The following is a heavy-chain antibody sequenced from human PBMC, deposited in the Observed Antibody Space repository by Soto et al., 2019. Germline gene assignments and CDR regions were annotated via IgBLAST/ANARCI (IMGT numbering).Heavy chain of an antibody. Sequence: PGGSLRRSCAASGFTFSSYWMSWVRQAPGKGLEWVANIKQDGSEKYYVDSVKGRFTISRDNAKNSLYLQMNSLRAEDTAVYYCARDALYGSGSYFFYYYYYMDVWGKGTTVTVSS. J-gene: IGHJ6*03. V-gene: IGHV3-7*01. CDR3: ARDALYGSGSYFFYYYYYMDV. CDR1: GFTFSSYW. D-gene: IGHD3-10*01. CDR2: IKQDGSEK.